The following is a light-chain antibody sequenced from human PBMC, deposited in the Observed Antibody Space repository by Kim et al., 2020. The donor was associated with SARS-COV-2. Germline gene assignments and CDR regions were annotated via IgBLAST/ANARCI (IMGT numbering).Light chain of an antibody. V-gene: IGLV4-69*01. CDR1: SGHSSYA. CDR3: QTWGAGIWV. CDR2: LNSDGSH. J-gene: IGLJ3*02. Sequence: SVKMTCTLSSGHSSYAIASHQQQPEKGPRYLMKLNSDGSHSKGDGIPDRFSGSSSGAERYLTISSLQSEDEADYYCQTWGAGIWVFGGGTQLTVL.